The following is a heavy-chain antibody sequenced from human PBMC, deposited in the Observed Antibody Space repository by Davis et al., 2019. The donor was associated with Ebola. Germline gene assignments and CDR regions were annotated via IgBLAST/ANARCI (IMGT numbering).Heavy chain of an antibody. V-gene: IGHV2-70*11. CDR3: ARKHSSSYYDY. J-gene: IGHJ4*02. CDR2: FFWDDDK. CDR1: GFSLNNSGLC. D-gene: IGHD3-22*01. Sequence: SGPTLVKPTQTLTLTCAFSGFSLNNSGLCVSWFPQSPVKALEWLARFFWDDDKYYITSLKTRLSISKDTSKNQVVLTMTNVDSVDTATYYCARKHSSSYYDYWGQGTLVAVSS.